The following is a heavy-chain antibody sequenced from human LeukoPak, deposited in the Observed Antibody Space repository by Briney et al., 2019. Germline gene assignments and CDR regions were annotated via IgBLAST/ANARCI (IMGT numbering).Heavy chain of an antibody. CDR1: GFTFGSNA. D-gene: IGHD2-2*01. V-gene: IGHV3-30*18. J-gene: IGHJ4*02. Sequence: GGSLRLSCAASGFTFGSNAMHWVRQAPGKGLGWVADISYDGSDKYYADSVKGRFIISRDNSKNTLYLQMNSLRAEDTAVYYCAKDQCSSTSCYEGRFDYWGQGTLVTVSS. CDR3: AKDQCSSTSCYEGRFDY. CDR2: ISYDGSDK.